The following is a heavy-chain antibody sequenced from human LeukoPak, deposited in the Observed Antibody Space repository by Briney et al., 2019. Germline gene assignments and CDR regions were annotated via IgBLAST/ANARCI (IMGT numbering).Heavy chain of an antibody. CDR1: GYTFTSYY. V-gene: IGHV1-46*01. J-gene: IGHJ4*02. CDR2: INPSGGST. CDR3: ASEYYDSSGYQTGGY. Sequence: ASVNVPCKASGYTFTSYYMHWVRQAPGQGLEWMGIINPSGGSTSYAQKFQGRVTMTRDTSTSTVHMELSSLRSEDTAVYYCASEYYDSSGYQTGGYWGQGTLVTVSS. D-gene: IGHD3-22*01.